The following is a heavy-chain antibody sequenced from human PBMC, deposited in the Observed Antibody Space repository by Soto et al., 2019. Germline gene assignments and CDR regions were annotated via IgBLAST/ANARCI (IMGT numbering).Heavy chain of an antibody. J-gene: IGHJ4*02. CDR2: IYHSGST. CDR1: GGSISSGDS. CDR3: AGAGGLGAVAVDC. V-gene: IGHV4-30-2*01. Sequence: QLQLQESGSGLVKPSQTLSLTCAVSGGSISSGDSWSWIRQPPGKGLEWIGYIYHSGSTYYNPSLKSRVTISVDRSKNQFSLKLNSVTAADTAVYYCAGAGGLGAVAVDCWGQGTLVTVSS. D-gene: IGHD6-19*01.